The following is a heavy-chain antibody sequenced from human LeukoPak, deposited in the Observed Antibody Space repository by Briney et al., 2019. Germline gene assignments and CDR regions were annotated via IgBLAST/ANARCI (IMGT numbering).Heavy chain of an antibody. V-gene: IGHV1-46*01. D-gene: IGHD3-10*01. CDR2: INPSGGST. J-gene: IGHJ6*03. CDR1: GYTFTSYY. Sequence: ASVKVSCKASGYTFTSYYMHWVRQAPGQGLEWMGIINPSGGSTSYAQKFQGRVTMTRDTSTSTVYMELSSLRSEDTAVYYCARDGFYYYYYYYMDVWGKGTTVTVSS. CDR3: ARDGFYYYYYYYMDV.